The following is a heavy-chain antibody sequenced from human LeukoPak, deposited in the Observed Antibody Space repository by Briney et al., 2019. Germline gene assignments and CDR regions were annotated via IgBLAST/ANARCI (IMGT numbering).Heavy chain of an antibody. CDR3: ARDGYSYDGWFDP. J-gene: IGHJ5*02. Sequence: SVKVSCKASGGTFSSYAISWVRQAPRQGLEWMGRIIPIFGTANYAQKFQGRVTITTDESTSTAYMELSSLRSEDTAVYYCARDGYSYDGWFDPWGQGTLVTVSS. CDR2: IIPIFGTA. V-gene: IGHV1-69*05. CDR1: GGTFSSYA. D-gene: IGHD5-18*01.